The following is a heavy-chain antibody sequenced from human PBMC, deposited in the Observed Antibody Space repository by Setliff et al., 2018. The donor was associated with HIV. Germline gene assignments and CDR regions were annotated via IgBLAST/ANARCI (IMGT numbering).Heavy chain of an antibody. Sequence: SVKVSCKVSGDTLTELSIHWVRQAPGKGLEWMGGFDPEDGETVYAQKFQGRVTMTEDTSTDTAYMELSSLRSEDTAVYYCATDYYDSSGYPYYFDYWGQGTLVTVSS. V-gene: IGHV1-24*01. J-gene: IGHJ4*02. CDR2: FDPEDGET. D-gene: IGHD3-22*01. CDR3: ATDYYDSSGYPYYFDY. CDR1: GDTLTELS.